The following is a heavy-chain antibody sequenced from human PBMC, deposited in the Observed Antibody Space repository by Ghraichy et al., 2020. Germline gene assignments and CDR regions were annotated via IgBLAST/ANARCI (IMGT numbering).Heavy chain of an antibody. CDR1: GFTFSRSY. Sequence: GGSLRLSCAASGFTFSRSYMSWVRQAPGKGLEWVANIKQDGSETHYVGSLKGRFTISRDNAKNSLYLQMNSLRAEDTAVYYCAKEGDWSRSSPHPPFDYWGQGALVTVSS. V-gene: IGHV3-7*01. CDR2: IKQDGSET. CDR3: AKEGDWSRSSPHPPFDY. D-gene: IGHD3/OR15-3a*01. J-gene: IGHJ4*02.